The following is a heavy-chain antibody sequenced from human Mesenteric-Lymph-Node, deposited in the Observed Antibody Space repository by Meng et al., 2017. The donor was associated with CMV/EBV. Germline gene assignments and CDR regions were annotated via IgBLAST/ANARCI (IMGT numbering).Heavy chain of an antibody. J-gene: IGHJ6*02. V-gene: IGHV6-1*01. CDR3: ARDLIVVAVAATESYYYYYGMDV. Sequence: SQTLSLTCAISGDSVSSNSAAWNWIRQSPSRGLEWLGRTYYRSKWYNDYAVSVKSRITINPDTSKNQFSLQLNSVTPEDTAVYYCARDLIVVAVAATESYYYYYGMDVWGQGTTVTVSS. CDR1: GDSVSSNSAA. D-gene: IGHD2-15*01. CDR2: TYYRSKWYN.